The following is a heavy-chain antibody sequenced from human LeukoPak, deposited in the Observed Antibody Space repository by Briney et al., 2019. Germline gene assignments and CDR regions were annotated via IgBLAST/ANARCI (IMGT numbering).Heavy chain of an antibody. J-gene: IGHJ4*02. CDR1: GFTFSSYG. CDR2: ISYDGSNK. CDR3: AKPSGYDSSGYLLDY. D-gene: IGHD3-22*01. V-gene: IGHV3-30*18. Sequence: GRSLRLSCAASGFTFSSYGMHWIRQAPGKGLEWVAVISYDGSNKYYADSVKGRFTISRDNSKNTLYLQMNSLRAEDTAVYYCAKPSGYDSSGYLLDYWGQGTLVTVSP.